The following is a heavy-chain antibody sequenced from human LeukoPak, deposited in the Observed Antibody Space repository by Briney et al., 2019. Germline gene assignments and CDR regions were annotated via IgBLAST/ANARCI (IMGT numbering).Heavy chain of an antibody. D-gene: IGHD6-19*01. Sequence: SETLSLTCTVSGGSISSYYWSWIRQPAGKGLEWIGRIYTSGSTNYNPSLQSRVTLSIDTSKNQFSLKLSSVTAADTAIYYCARSQWLVEDAFNIWGQGTMVTVSS. J-gene: IGHJ3*02. CDR2: IYTSGST. CDR3: ARSQWLVEDAFNI. CDR1: GGSISSYY. V-gene: IGHV4-4*07.